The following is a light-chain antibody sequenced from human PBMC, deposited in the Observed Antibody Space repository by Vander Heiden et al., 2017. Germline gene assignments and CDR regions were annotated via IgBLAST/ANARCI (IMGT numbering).Light chain of an antibody. CDR3: CSYAGSSNWV. V-gene: IGLV2-23*02. CDR2: EVS. CDR1: SSDVGSYNL. Sequence: QSALTQPASVSGSPGESITISCTGTSSDVGSYNLVSWYQQHPGKAPKVMIYEVSKRPSGVSKRFSGYKSGNTASLTISGLQDEDEADYYCCSYAGSSNWVFGGWTKLTVL. J-gene: IGLJ3*02.